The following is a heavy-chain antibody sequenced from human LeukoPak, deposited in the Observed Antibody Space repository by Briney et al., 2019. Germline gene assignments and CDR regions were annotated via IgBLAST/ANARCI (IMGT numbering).Heavy chain of an antibody. V-gene: IGHV4-4*07. CDR2: IYTSGST. D-gene: IGHD3-10*01. J-gene: IGHJ6*03. CDR3: ARVSSGRFWEDRLYYYYMDV. CDR1: GGSISSYY. Sequence: SETLSLTCTVSGGSISSYYWSWIRQPAGKGLEWIGRIYTSGSTNYNPSLKSRVTMSVDTSKNQFSLKLSSVTAADTAVYYCARVSSGRFWEDRLYYYYMDVWGKGTTVTVSS.